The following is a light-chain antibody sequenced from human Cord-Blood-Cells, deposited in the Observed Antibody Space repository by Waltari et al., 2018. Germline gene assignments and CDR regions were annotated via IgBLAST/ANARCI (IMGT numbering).Light chain of an antibody. Sequence: QSALTPPASVSGSPGQSITLPSTGTSRDVGGYNYVSWYQQHPGHAPKLIIYEVSNRPSGVSNRFSGSKSGNTASLTISGLQAEDEADYYCSSYTSSSTVVFGGGTKLTVL. J-gene: IGLJ2*01. V-gene: IGLV2-14*01. CDR2: EVS. CDR3: SSYTSSSTVV. CDR1: SRDVGGYNY.